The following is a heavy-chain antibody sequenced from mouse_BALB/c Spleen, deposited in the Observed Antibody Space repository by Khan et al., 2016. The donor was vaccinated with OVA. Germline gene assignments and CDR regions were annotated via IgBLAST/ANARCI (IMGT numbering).Heavy chain of an antibody. J-gene: IGHJ2*01. V-gene: IGHV5-17*02. Sequence: LVESGGGLVQPGGSRKLSCAASGFTFSSFGMHWVRQAPEKGLEWVAYINSGSTTIYYADPVKGRFTISRDNPKNTLFLQITSPRSEDRAMYYCARGNWAYWGQGTTLTVSS. D-gene: IGHD4-1*01. CDR1: GFTFSSFG. CDR2: INSGSTTI. CDR3: ARGNWAY.